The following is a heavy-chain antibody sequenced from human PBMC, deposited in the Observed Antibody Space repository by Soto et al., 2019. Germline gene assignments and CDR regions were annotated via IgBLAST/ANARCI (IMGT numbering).Heavy chain of an antibody. V-gene: IGHV3-11*01. Sequence: PGGSLRLSCAASGFTVSDYYMSWIRQAPGKGLEWVSYISSSGSTIYYADSVKGRFTISRDNAKNSLYLQMNSLRAEDTAVYYCARDPRSYCSSTSCYVAAFDIWGQGTMVTVS. CDR2: ISSSGSTI. D-gene: IGHD2-2*01. CDR1: GFTVSDYY. J-gene: IGHJ3*02. CDR3: ARDPRSYCSSTSCYVAAFDI.